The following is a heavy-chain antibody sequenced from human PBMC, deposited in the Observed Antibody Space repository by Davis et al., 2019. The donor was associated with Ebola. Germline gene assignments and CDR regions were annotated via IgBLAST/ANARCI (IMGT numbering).Heavy chain of an antibody. D-gene: IGHD1-26*01. CDR3: AREPNSIVGATSPFDY. CDR2: INSDGSST. V-gene: IGHV3-74*01. J-gene: IGHJ4*02. Sequence: GESLKISCAASGFTFSSYSMNWVRQAPGKGLVWVSRINSDGSSTSYADSVKGRFTISRDNAKNTLYLQMNSLRAEDTAVYYCAREPNSIVGATSPFDYWGQGTLVTVSS. CDR1: GFTFSSYS.